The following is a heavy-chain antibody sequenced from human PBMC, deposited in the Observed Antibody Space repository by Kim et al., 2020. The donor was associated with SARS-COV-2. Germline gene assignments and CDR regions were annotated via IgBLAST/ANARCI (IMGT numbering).Heavy chain of an antibody. CDR1: GDSVSSDSAA. CDR3: ARGEAYVWDNYRYPESFDS. Sequence: SQTLSLTCAISGDSVSSDSAAWNWIRQSPSRGLEWLGRTYYRSKWYNEYAISVKSRITINPDTSKNQFSLQLNSVTPEDTAVYYCARGEAYVWDNYRYPESFDSWGQGTLVTVSS. D-gene: IGHD3-16*02. CDR2: TYYRSKWYN. V-gene: IGHV6-1*01. J-gene: IGHJ4*02.